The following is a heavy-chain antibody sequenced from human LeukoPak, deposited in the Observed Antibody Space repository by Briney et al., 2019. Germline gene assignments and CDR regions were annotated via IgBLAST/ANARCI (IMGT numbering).Heavy chain of an antibody. V-gene: IGHV3-23*01. CDR3: ARGITMVRGVPSHFDY. Sequence: GRSLRLSCAASGFTFSSYALSWVRQAPGKGLEWVSAIRGSGGSTYYADSVKGRFTISRDNSKNTLYLQINSLRAEDTAVYYCARGITMVRGVPSHFDYWGQGTLVTVSS. CDR1: GFTFSSYA. J-gene: IGHJ4*02. D-gene: IGHD3-10*01. CDR2: IRGSGGST.